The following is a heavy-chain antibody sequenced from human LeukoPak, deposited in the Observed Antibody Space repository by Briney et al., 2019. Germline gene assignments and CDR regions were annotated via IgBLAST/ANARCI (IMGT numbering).Heavy chain of an antibody. J-gene: IGHJ6*03. CDR2: IYYSGST. CDR1: GGSISSYY. D-gene: IGHD4-17*01. CDR3: ASTVTRYYYYYYMDV. Sequence: SETLSLTCTVSGGSISSYYWSWIRQPPGKGLEWIGYIYYSGSTNYNPSLKSRVTISVDTSKNHFSLKLSSVTAADTAVYYCASTVTRYYYYYYMDVWGKGTTVTVSS. V-gene: IGHV4-59*08.